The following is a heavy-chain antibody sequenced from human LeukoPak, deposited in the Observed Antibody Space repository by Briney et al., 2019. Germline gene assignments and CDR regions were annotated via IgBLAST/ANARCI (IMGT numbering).Heavy chain of an antibody. CDR1: GFTFSSFG. J-gene: IGHJ4*02. CDR2: IQYDGSNK. D-gene: IGHD4-17*01. V-gene: IGHV3-30*02. Sequence: GGSLRLSCAASGFTFSSFGMHWVRQAPGKGLEWVAFIQYDGSNKYYADSVKGRFTISRDYSKNTLYLQMNSLRAEDTAIYYCAKDYDYGDYAADSWGQGTLVTVSS. CDR3: AKDYDYGDYAADS.